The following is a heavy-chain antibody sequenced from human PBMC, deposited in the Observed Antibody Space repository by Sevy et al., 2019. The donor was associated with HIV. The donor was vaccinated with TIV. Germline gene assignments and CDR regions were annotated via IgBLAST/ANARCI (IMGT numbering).Heavy chain of an antibody. CDR1: GFTFSSYD. CDR2: ISGSGVST. CDR3: AKSMGGFDAFDI. V-gene: IGHV3-23*01. D-gene: IGHD6-25*01. Sequence: GGSLRLSCAASGFTFSSYDMSWVRQAPGKGLEWVSVISGSGVSTYYADSVKGRFTISRDNSKNTRYLQLNGLRAEDTAVYYCAKSMGGFDAFDIWGQGTMVTVSS. J-gene: IGHJ3*02.